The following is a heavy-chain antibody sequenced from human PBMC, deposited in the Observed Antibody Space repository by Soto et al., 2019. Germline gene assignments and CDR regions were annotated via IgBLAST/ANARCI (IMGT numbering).Heavy chain of an antibody. CDR2: IIPIFGTA. CDR1: GGTFSSYA. Sequence: QVQLVQSGAEVKKPESSVKVSCKASGGTFSSYAISWVRQAPGQGLEWMGGIIPIFGTANYAQKFQGRVTITADESTSTAYMELSSLRSEDTAVYYCARSRVTYYYDRRAFDIWGQGTMVTVSS. CDR3: ARSRVTYYYDRRAFDI. J-gene: IGHJ3*02. V-gene: IGHV1-69*01. D-gene: IGHD3-22*01.